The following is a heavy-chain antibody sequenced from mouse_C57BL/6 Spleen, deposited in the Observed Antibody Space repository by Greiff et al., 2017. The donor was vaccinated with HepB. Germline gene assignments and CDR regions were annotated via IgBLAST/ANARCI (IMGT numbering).Heavy chain of an antibody. D-gene: IGHD4-1*01. CDR3: ARSYLNWDFDY. Sequence: QVQLQQPGAELVRPGSSVKLSCKASGYTFTSYWMDWVKQRPGQGLEWIGNIYPSDSETHYNQKFKDKATLTVDKSSSTAYMQLSSLTSEDSAVYYCARSYLNWDFDYWGQGTTLTVSS. V-gene: IGHV1-61*01. CDR1: GYTFTSYW. J-gene: IGHJ2*01. CDR2: IYPSDSET.